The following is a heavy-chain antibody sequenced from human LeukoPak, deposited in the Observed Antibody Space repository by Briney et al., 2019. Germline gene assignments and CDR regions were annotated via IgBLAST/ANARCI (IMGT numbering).Heavy chain of an antibody. V-gene: IGHV3-30*02. Sequence: GGSLRLSCAASGFTFSSYAMSWVRQAPGKGLEWVAFIRYNGGNKYYADSVKGRFTISRDNSKNTLYLQMNSLRAEDTAVYYCAREGYQIGVVMHPWVFQDVWGKGTTVTVSS. CDR1: GFTFSSYA. J-gene: IGHJ6*04. CDR3: AREGYQIGVVMHPWVFQDV. D-gene: IGHD3-3*01. CDR2: IRYNGGNK.